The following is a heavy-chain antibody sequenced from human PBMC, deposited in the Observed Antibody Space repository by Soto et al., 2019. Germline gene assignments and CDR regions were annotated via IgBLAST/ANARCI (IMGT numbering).Heavy chain of an antibody. D-gene: IGHD3-10*01. CDR1: GVTFSSET. Sequence: QVQLVQSGADVKKPGSSVKVSCQASGVTFSSETLGWVRQAPGQGLEWVRGIIPLFGTASYAQKFQGRVTITADESTSTVYMELSSLRSDDTAVYFCATELGENPASPLDAWGQGTLVTVSS. J-gene: IGHJ5*02. CDR3: ATELGENPASPLDA. CDR2: IIPLFGTA. V-gene: IGHV1-69*01.